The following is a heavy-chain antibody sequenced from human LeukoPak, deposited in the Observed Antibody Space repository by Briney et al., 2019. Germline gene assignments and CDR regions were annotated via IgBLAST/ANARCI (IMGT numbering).Heavy chain of an antibody. Sequence: PGGSLRLSCAASGFTFSSYAMSWVRQAPGKGLVWVSRINSDGSSTSYADSVKGRFTISRDNAKNTLYLQMNSLRAEDTAVYYCAAAPKWLPFDYWGQGTLVTVSS. CDR2: INSDGSST. V-gene: IGHV3-74*01. CDR3: AAAPKWLPFDY. J-gene: IGHJ4*02. CDR1: GFTFSSYA. D-gene: IGHD5-12*01.